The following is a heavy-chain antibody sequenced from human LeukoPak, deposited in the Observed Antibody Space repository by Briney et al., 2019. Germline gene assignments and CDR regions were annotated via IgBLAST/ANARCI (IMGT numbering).Heavy chain of an antibody. J-gene: IGHJ4*02. CDR3: ARGATRERGAGAEVDY. Sequence: SETLSFTCTVSGGSISSYYWSWIRQPPGKGLEWIGYIYYSGSTNYNPSLKSRVTISVDTSKNQFSLKLSSVTAADTAVYYCARGATRERGAGAEVDYWGQGTLVTVSS. D-gene: IGHD1-26*01. CDR2: IYYSGST. CDR1: GGSISSYY. V-gene: IGHV4-59*01.